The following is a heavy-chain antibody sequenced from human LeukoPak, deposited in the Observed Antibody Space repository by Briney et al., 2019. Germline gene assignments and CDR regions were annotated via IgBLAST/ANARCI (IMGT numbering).Heavy chain of an antibody. CDR3: AMTRQQLEFVFDY. J-gene: IGHJ4*02. CDR1: GYTFTGYY. V-gene: IGHV1-2*02. D-gene: IGHD6-13*01. Sequence: ASVKVSCKASGYTFTGYYMHWVRQAPGQGLEWMGWINPNSGGTNYAQKFQGRVTMTRDTSISTAYMELSRLRSDDTAVYYCAMTRQQLEFVFDYWGQGTLVTVSS. CDR2: INPNSGGT.